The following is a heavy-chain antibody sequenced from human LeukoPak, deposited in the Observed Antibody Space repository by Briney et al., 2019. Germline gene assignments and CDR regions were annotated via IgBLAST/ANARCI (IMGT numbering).Heavy chain of an antibody. D-gene: IGHD2-15*01. J-gene: IGHJ4*02. CDR2: IYYSGST. V-gene: IGHV4-59*01. CDR1: GGSLSSYY. Sequence: SETLSLTSIVSGGSLSSYYWSWIRQPPGKGLGWIGYIYYSGSTNYNPSLKSRVTISVDTSKNQFSLKLSSVTAADTAVYYWARSEVVYFDYWGQGTLVTVSS. CDR3: ARSEVVYFDY.